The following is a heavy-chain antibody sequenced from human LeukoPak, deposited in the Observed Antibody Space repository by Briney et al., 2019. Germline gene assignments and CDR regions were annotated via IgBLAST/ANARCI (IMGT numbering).Heavy chain of an antibody. CDR2: IKQDGSET. CDR3: ARDLVGGDY. CDR1: GFTFSSYW. Sequence: GGSLRLSCVTSGFTFSSYWMSWVRQAPGKGLEWVANIKQDGSETYYVDSVKGRFTISRDNAKNSLYLQMKSLRAEDTAVYYCARDLVGGDYWGQGTLVTVSS. J-gene: IGHJ4*02. V-gene: IGHV3-7*01. D-gene: IGHD3-16*01.